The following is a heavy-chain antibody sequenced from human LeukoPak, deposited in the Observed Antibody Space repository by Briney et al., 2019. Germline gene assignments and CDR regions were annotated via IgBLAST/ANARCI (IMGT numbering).Heavy chain of an antibody. CDR2: ISGSGGGT. Sequence: PGGSLRVSCAVSGITLSNYGMSWVRRAPGKGLEWVAGISGSGGGTNYADSVKGRFTISRDNPKNTLYLQMNSLRAEDTAVYFCAKRGVVIRVILVGFHKEAYYFDSWGQGALVTVSS. CDR1: GITLSNYG. J-gene: IGHJ4*02. CDR3: AKRGVVIRVILVGFHKEAYYFDS. D-gene: IGHD3-10*01. V-gene: IGHV3-23*01.